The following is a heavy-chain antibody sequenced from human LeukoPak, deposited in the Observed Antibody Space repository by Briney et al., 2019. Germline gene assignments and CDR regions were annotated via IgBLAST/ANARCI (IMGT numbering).Heavy chain of an antibody. Sequence: GGSLRLSCAASGFTFSSYAMSWVRQAPGKGLEWVSAISGSGGGTYYADSVKGRFTISRDNSKNTLYLQMNSLRAEDTAVYYCAKALVELELYSPLSYWGQGTLATVSS. CDR3: AKALVELELYSPLSY. CDR1: GFTFSSYA. J-gene: IGHJ4*02. D-gene: IGHD1-7*01. CDR2: ISGSGGGT. V-gene: IGHV3-23*01.